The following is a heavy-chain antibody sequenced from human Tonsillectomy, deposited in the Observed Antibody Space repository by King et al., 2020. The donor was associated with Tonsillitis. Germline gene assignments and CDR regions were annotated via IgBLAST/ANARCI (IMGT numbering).Heavy chain of an antibody. V-gene: IGHV4-59*01. CDR1: GDPISSNY. Sequence: QLQLQESGPGLVKPSETLSLTCSISGDPISSNYWTWIRQPPGKGLEWIGFIDSHGNTNYNPSLKSRVAMSVDASKKQFSLKLASVTAADTAVYYCARANKWGWSNWFDPWGQGTLVTVSS. CDR2: IDSHGNT. CDR3: ARANKWGWSNWFDP. J-gene: IGHJ5*02. D-gene: IGHD7-27*01.